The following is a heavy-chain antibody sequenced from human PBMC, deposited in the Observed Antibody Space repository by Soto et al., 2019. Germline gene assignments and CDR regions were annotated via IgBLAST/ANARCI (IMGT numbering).Heavy chain of an antibody. V-gene: IGHV1-69*06. D-gene: IGHD3-10*01. J-gene: IGHJ4*02. CDR2: IITLYGTV. CDR3: ARVRVIRGVIPSHFGL. CDR1: GGTFNSYG. Sequence: QAHLAQSGAEVKKPGSSVTVSCKASGGTFNSYGISWVRQAPGQGLDGMGVIITLYGTVNYAQKFQGRVSITADKSTSTAYMDLNSLRSDDTAVYYCARVRVIRGVIPSHFGLWGQGTQVTVSS.